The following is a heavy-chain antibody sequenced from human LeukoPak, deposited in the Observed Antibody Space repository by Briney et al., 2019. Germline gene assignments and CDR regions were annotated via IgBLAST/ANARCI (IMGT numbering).Heavy chain of an antibody. CDR2: IYYSGST. V-gene: IGHV4-31*03. D-gene: IGHD3-22*01. CDR3: ARGPYDSSGYYYYFDY. J-gene: IGHJ4*02. Sequence: SQTLSLTCTVSGGSISSGGYYWSWIRQHPGKSLEWIGYIYYSGSTYYNPSLKSRVTISVDTSKNQFSLKLSSVTAADTAVYYCARGPYDSSGYYYYFDYWGQGTLVTVSS. CDR1: GGSISSGGYY.